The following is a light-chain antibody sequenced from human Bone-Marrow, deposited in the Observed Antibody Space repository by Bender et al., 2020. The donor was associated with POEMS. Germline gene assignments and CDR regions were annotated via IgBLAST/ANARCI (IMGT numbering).Light chain of an antibody. Sequence: QSVLTQPPSASGTPGQRVNISCSGSSSKFGSYPVNWYQQLPGAAPKLVIFNNSQRPSGVPDRFSGSNSGTSASLAISGLLSDDEADFYCATWDASLNGWVFGGGTKLTVL. CDR1: SSKFGSYP. CDR2: NNS. CDR3: ATWDASLNGWV. V-gene: IGLV1-44*01. J-gene: IGLJ3*02.